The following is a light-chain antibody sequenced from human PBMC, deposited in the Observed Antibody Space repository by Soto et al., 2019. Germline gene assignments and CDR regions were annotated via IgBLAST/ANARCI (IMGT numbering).Light chain of an antibody. V-gene: IGKV1-6*01. CDR3: LLDYAYFWA. CDR1: QGIRSA. Sequence: AIQLTQSPSSLSASVGDRVTITCRASQGIRSALGWYQQKPGKVPKLLIYAASTLQSGVPSRFSGSGFGTDFTLTINSLQPEDFATYYCLLDYAYFWASGQGTKVEVK. CDR2: AAS. J-gene: IGKJ1*01.